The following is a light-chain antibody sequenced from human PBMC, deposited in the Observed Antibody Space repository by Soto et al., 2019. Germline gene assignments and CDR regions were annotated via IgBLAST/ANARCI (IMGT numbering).Light chain of an antibody. J-gene: IGLJ1*01. Sequence: QSVLTQPPSVSGAPGQRVPISCTGSSSNIGAGYDVHWYLQVPGTAPKLLIYGNSNRPSGVPDRFSGSKSGTSASLAITGLQAEDEADYYCLSYDRSLSGSRVFGTEPKVTVL. CDR3: LSYDRSLSGSRV. CDR2: GNS. V-gene: IGLV1-40*01. CDR1: SSNIGAGYD.